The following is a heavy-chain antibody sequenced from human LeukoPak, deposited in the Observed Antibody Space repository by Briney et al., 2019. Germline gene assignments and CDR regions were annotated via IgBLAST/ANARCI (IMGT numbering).Heavy chain of an antibody. J-gene: IGHJ3*02. CDR3: ARVLEVFSDAFDI. Sequence: PGGSLRLSCAASGFTFSSYAMSWVRQAPGKGLEWVSAISGSGGSTFYADSVKGRFSISRDTSKNTLSLQMNNLRAEDTAVYYCARVLEVFSDAFDIWGQGTTVIVSS. CDR1: GFTFSSYA. CDR2: ISGSGGST. V-gene: IGHV3-23*01. D-gene: IGHD3-3*01.